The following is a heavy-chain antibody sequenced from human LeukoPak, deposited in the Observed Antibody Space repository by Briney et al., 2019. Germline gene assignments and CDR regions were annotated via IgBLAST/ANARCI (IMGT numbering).Heavy chain of an antibody. Sequence: GGSLRLSCAASGFTFSGSAMHWVRPASGKGVGWVGRIRSKANSYATAYAASVKGRFTISRDDSKTTAYLQMNSLKTEDTAVYYCTRLTVRGVTGPHYGMDVWGKGTTVTVSS. CDR3: TRLTVRGVTGPHYGMDV. CDR2: IRSKANSYAT. D-gene: IGHD3-10*01. V-gene: IGHV3-73*01. CDR1: GFTFSGSA. J-gene: IGHJ6*04.